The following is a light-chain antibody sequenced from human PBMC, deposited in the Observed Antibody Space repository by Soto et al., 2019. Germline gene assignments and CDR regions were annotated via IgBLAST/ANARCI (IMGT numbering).Light chain of an antibody. V-gene: IGKV3-11*01. CDR1: QTVSSY. CDR2: DAS. J-gene: IGKJ4*01. CDR3: QQTYSDIS. Sequence: EIVLTQSPATLSLSPGERATLSCRASQTVSSYLAWYQQKPGQAPRLLIYDASNRASGIPARFSGSGSGTDFTLTISSLEPEDFAVYYCQQTYSDISFGGGTKV.